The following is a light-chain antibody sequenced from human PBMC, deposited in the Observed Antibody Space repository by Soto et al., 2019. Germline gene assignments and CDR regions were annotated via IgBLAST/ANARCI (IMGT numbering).Light chain of an antibody. Sequence: QSALTQPPSVPAAPGQKVTISCSGSSSNIGGNSVSWYQQLPGTAPKLLIYDDNKRPSGIPDRFSGSKSGTSATLGITGFQTGDEADYYCGTWDSSLSVYVFAIGTKVTVL. CDR1: SSNIGGNS. V-gene: IGLV1-51*01. CDR2: DDN. J-gene: IGLJ1*01. CDR3: GTWDSSLSVYV.